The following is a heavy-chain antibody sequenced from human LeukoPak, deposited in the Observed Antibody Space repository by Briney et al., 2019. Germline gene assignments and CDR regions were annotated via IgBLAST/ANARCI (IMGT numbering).Heavy chain of an antibody. CDR1: GFTYKLYC. V-gene: IGHV3-7*01. J-gene: IGHJ6*04. D-gene: IGHD5-12*01. CDR3: ARDGVPYGGYPPYGMDV. CDR2: IKQDGSEK. Sequence: GGPLRLSCAPSGFTYKLYCMRCAPHAPGRGREGVANIKQDGSEKYCVDSVKGRFTISRDNAKNSLYLQMNSLRAEDTGVYYCARDGVPYGGYPPYGMDVWGEGTTVSVSS.